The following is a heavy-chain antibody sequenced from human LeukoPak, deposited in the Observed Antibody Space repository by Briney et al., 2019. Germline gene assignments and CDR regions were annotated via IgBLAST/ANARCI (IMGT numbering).Heavy chain of an antibody. CDR1: GFAFGSYA. J-gene: IGHJ4*02. V-gene: IGHV3-23*01. D-gene: IGHD4-17*01. Sequence: GGSLRLSCAASGFAFGSYAMSWVRQAPGKGLEWVSTISGSAGRTNYVDSVKGRFIISRDNSKNTVYLQMNSLRAEDTAVYYCAKDRYGDYGGIDYWGQGTLVTVSS. CDR2: ISGSAGRT. CDR3: AKDRYGDYGGIDY.